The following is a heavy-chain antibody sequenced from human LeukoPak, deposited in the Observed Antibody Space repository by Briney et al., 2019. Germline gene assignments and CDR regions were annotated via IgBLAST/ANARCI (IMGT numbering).Heavy chain of an antibody. D-gene: IGHD3-22*01. J-gene: IGHJ4*02. CDR1: GYTFTSYG. Sequence: ASVKVSCKASGYTFTSYGISWVRQAPGQGLEWMGWISAYNGNTNYAQKLQGRVTMTTDTSTSTAYMELRSLRSDDTAVYYCARASTYYYDSSGYPVDYWSQGTLVTVSS. CDR3: ARASTYYYDSSGYPVDY. CDR2: ISAYNGNT. V-gene: IGHV1-18*01.